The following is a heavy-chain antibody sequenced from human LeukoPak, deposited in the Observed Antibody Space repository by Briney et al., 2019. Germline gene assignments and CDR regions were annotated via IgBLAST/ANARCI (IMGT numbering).Heavy chain of an antibody. CDR2: ISSTGTTM. CDR3: ARDLLLFGEPE. Sequence: GGSLRLSCAASGFILSSYWMSWVRQAPGKGLEWVSYISSTGTTMYDADSVKGRFTISRDNAKNSLYLQMNSLRAEDTAVYYCARDLLLFGEPEWGQGTLVIVSS. V-gene: IGHV3-48*03. D-gene: IGHD3-10*01. J-gene: IGHJ4*02. CDR1: GFILSSYW.